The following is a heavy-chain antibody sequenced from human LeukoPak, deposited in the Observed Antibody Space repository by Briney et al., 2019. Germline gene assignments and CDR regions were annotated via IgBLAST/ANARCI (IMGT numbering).Heavy chain of an antibody. Sequence: GGSLRLSCAATGFTFSNAWMSWVRQAPGKGLEWIGRVRSKTDGGTTDYAAPVKDRFTISRDDSKNTLFLQINSLKTEDTAVYYCTTYVAVAGTRHFDSWGQGALVTVSS. CDR2: VRSKTDGGTT. CDR1: GFTFSNAW. D-gene: IGHD6-19*01. J-gene: IGHJ4*02. V-gene: IGHV3-15*01. CDR3: TTYVAVAGTRHFDS.